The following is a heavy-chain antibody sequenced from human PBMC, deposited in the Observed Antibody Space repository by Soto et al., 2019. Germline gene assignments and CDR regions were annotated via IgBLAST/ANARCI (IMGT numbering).Heavy chain of an antibody. J-gene: IGHJ5*02. V-gene: IGHV1-3*04. CDR3: VRGKEAGVWFDP. CDR2: INSDXGYT. D-gene: IGHD3-10*01. CDR1: GFTFSHHS. Sequence: ASVKVSCKASGFTFSHHSIHWVRQAPGQRLXWMGWINSDXGYTKYXXKFQARLTITRDSSAKTAYMELSSLQSEDTAVYYCVRGKEAGVWFDPWGQGTLVTVSS.